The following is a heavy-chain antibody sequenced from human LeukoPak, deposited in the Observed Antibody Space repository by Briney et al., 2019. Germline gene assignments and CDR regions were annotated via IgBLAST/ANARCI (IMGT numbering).Heavy chain of an antibody. CDR3: ARDRLGRAEGYFQH. CDR1: GFTFSSYS. Sequence: PGGSLRLSCAASGFTFSSYSMNWVRQAPGKGLEWVSSISSSSSYIYYADSVKGRFTISRDNAKNSLYLQMNSLRAEDTAVYYCARDRLGRAEGYFQHWGQGTLVTVSS. D-gene: IGHD7-27*01. J-gene: IGHJ1*01. V-gene: IGHV3-21*01. CDR2: ISSSSSYI.